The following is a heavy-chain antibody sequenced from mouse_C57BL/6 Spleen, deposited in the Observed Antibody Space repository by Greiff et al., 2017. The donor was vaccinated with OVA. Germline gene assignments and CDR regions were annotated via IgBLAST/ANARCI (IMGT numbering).Heavy chain of an antibody. CDR3: ARNYYGSSYFDY. Sequence: EVQLQQSGPELVKPGDSVKISCKASGYSFTGYFMNWVMQSHGKSLEWIGRINPYNGDTFYNQKFKGKATLTVDKSSSTAHMELRSLTSEDSAVYYCARNYYGSSYFDYWGQGTTLTVAS. CDR2: INPYNGDT. J-gene: IGHJ2*01. V-gene: IGHV1-20*01. CDR1: GYSFTGYF. D-gene: IGHD1-1*01.